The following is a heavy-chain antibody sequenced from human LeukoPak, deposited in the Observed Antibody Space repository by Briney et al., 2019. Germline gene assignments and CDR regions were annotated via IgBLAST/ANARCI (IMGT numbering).Heavy chain of an antibody. V-gene: IGHV3-23*01. CDR3: AKVGNENNWFDP. CDR1: GFTFSSYA. J-gene: IGHJ5*02. D-gene: IGHD3-10*01. CDR2: ISGSGGST. Sequence: GESLRLSCAASGFTFSSYAMSWVRQAPGKGLEWVSAISGSGGSTYYADSVKGRFTISRDNSKNTLYLQMNSLRAEDTAVYYCAKVGNENNWFDPWGQGTLVTVSS.